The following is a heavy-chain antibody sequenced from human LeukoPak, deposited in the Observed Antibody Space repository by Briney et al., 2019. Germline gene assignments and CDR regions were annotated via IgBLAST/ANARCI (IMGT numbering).Heavy chain of an antibody. CDR2: IKHDGSEE. CDR1: GFTFSSYW. Sequence: GGSLRLSCAASGFTFSSYWMSWVRQAPGRGLEWVANIKHDGSEEYYVDSVRGRFTISRDNAKNSLYLQMNSLRDEDTAVYYCARDPNYSSSWYVSYYYYYMDVWGKGTTVTVSS. CDR3: ARDPNYSSSWYVSYYYYYMDV. V-gene: IGHV3-7*01. J-gene: IGHJ6*03. D-gene: IGHD6-13*01.